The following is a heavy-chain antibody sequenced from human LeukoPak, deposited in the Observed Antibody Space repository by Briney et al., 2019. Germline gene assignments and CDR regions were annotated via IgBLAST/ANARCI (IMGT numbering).Heavy chain of an antibody. Sequence: PGGSLRLSCAASGFTFSSYAMHWVCQAPGKGLEWVAVISFDGDNKYYADSVEGRFTISRDNSKNTLYLQVNSLRAEDTAVYYCARPRERGSYDAATDYWGQGTLVTVSS. CDR2: ISFDGDNK. CDR1: GFTFSSYA. J-gene: IGHJ4*02. V-gene: IGHV3-30-3*01. CDR3: ARPRERGSYDAATDY. D-gene: IGHD1-26*01.